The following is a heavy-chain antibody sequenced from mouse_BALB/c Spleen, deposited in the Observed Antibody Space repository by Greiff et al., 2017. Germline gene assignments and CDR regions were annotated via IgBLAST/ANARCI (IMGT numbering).Heavy chain of an antibody. CDR3: ARAGYYAMDY. V-gene: IGHV5-6-5*01. CDR1: GFTFSSYA. Sequence: EVNVVESGGGLVKPGGSLKLSCAASGFTFSSYAMSWVRQTPEKRLEWVASISSGGSTYYPDSVKGRFTISRDNARNILYLQMSSLRSEDTAMYYCARAGYYAMDYWGQGTSVTVSS. J-gene: IGHJ4*01. CDR2: ISSGGST.